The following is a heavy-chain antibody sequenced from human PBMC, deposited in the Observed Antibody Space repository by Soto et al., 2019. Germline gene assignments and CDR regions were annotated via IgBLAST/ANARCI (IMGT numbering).Heavy chain of an antibody. Sequence: GGSLRLSCAASGFTFSSYGMHWVRQAPGKGLEWVAVISYDGSNKYYADSVEGRFTISRDNSKNTLYLQMNSLRAEDTAVYYCAKGGTIFGVVMSYFDYWGQGTLVTVAA. CDR3: AKGGTIFGVVMSYFDY. D-gene: IGHD3-3*01. J-gene: IGHJ4*02. CDR1: GFTFSSYG. CDR2: ISYDGSNK. V-gene: IGHV3-30*18.